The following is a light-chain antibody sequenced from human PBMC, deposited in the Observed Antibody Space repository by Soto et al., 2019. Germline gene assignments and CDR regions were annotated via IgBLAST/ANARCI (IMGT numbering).Light chain of an antibody. CDR3: SSHAGSSVV. Sequence: QSVLTQPRSVSGSPGQSITISCTGSSSDVGSYNYVSWYQQHPGQAPKFMIYDVTTRPSGVPDRFSGSKSGNTASLTISGLQDEDEADYYCSSHAGSSVVFGTGTKVTVL. CDR1: SSDVGSYNY. V-gene: IGLV2-11*01. J-gene: IGLJ1*01. CDR2: DVT.